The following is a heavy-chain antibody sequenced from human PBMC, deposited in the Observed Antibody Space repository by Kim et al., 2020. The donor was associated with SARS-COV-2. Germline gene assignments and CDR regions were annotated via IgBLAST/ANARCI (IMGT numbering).Heavy chain of an antibody. CDR3: ARRSNYYYYVWTS. D-gene: IGHD2-2*01. CDR2: IYYSGST. CDR1: GGSISSGGYY. Sequence: SETLSLTCTVSGGSISSGGYYWSWIRQHPGKGLEWIGYIYYSGSTYYNPSLKSRVTISVDTSKNQFSLKLSSVTAADTDVYYCARRSNYYYYVWTSGAKGPRSPSP. J-gene: IGHJ6*02. V-gene: IGHV4-31*03.